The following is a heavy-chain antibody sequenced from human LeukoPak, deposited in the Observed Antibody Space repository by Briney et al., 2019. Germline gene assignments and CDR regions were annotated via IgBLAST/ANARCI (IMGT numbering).Heavy chain of an antibody. J-gene: IGHJ4*02. D-gene: IGHD2-2*01. V-gene: IGHV1-69*06. CDR1: GGTFSSYD. Sequence: ASVKVSCKASGGTFSSYDISWVRQAPGQGLEWMGGIMPISGTANYAQKFQGRVTITADKPTNTAYMELSSLRSEDTAVYYCTSGRTDIVVVPATLRNYYFDYWGQGTLVTVSS. CDR3: TSGRTDIVVVPATLRNYYFDY. CDR2: IMPISGTA.